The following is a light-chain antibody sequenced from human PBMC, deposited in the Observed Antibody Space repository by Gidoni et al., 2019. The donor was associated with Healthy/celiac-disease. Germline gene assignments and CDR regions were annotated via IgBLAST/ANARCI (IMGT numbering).Light chain of an antibody. Sequence: SVLTQPPSLSGAPGERVSITCTGSSSNIGTNYDVNWYQQLPGTATKLLIYHNIFRPSGVPDRFSASRSGTSASLAITGLQAEDEASYFCQCFDSSLSASVFGGGTKLTVL. CDR2: HNI. CDR1: SSNIGTNYD. V-gene: IGLV1-40*01. J-gene: IGLJ3*02. CDR3: QCFDSSLSASV.